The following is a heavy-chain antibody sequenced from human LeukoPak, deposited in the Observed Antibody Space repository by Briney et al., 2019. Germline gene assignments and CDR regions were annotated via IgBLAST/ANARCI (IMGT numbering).Heavy chain of an antibody. CDR2: IWYDGSNK. CDR3: AKDRIAVAGTAFDY. D-gene: IGHD6-19*01. Sequence: GRSLRLSCAASGFTFSSYGMHWVRQAPGKGLEWVAVIWYDGSNKYYADSAKGRFTISRDNSKNTLYLQMNSLRAEDTAVYYCAKDRIAVAGTAFDYWGQGTLVTVSS. CDR1: GFTFSSYG. J-gene: IGHJ4*02. V-gene: IGHV3-33*06.